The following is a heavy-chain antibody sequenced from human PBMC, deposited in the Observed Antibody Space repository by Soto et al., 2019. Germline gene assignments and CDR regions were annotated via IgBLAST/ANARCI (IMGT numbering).Heavy chain of an antibody. Sequence: QVQLVQSGGGLVKPGESLRLSCATSGLTFSDYYMSWIRQAPGKGLESLSYISGSSSDIKYADSVKGRFTISRDNAKKSVYLQMNSLRAEDPDVYYCATGPRRLSDWGQGTPVIVSP. CDR1: GLTFSDYY. J-gene: IGHJ4*02. CDR2: ISGSSSDI. D-gene: IGHD3-3*01. V-gene: IGHV3-11*05. CDR3: ATGPRRLSD.